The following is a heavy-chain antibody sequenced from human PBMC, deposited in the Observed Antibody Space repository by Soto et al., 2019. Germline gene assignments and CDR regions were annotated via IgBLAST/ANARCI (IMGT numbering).Heavy chain of an antibody. CDR2: VSGSGGST. CDR1: GFTFSSYA. Sequence: EVQLLESGGGLVQPGGSLRLSCAASGFTFSSYAMSWVRQAPGKGLEWVSAVSGSGGSTYYADSVKGRFTISRDNSKNTRYLQMNSLRAEDTAVYYCAKDCYYAGDGRYFDYWGQGTLVTVSS. CDR3: AKDCYYAGDGRYFDY. V-gene: IGHV3-23*01. J-gene: IGHJ4*02. D-gene: IGHD1-26*01.